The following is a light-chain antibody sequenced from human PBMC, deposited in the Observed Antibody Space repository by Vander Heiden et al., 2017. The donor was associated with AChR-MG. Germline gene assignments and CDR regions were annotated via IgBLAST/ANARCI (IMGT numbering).Light chain of an antibody. V-gene: IGLV1-47*01. CDR2: RNN. CDR3: AAWDGSLSGPV. CDR1: SSNMERNY. J-gene: IGLJ2*01. Sequence: QSVLTPPPAASGTHGQRVTISCFRSSSNMERNYVYWYQQLPGTAPKLVIYRNNQRPSGVPDRFSGSKSGTSASVAISGFRSEDEADYYCAAWDGSLSGPVFGGGTKLTVL.